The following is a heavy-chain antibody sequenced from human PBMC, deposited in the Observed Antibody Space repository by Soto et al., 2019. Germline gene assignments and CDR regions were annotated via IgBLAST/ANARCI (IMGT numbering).Heavy chain of an antibody. Sequence: PRLSCVASGFIFSDYAMHWARQAPGKGLEWVALISPAGTNQYYADSAKGRFTISRDNSKNTLYLQMNSLRPEDTGLYYCARENSRISPRLFQHWGHGTLVTVSS. CDR2: ISPAGTNQ. V-gene: IGHV3-30-3*01. D-gene: IGHD6-6*01. CDR3: ARENSRISPRLFQH. J-gene: IGHJ1*01. CDR1: GFIFSDYA.